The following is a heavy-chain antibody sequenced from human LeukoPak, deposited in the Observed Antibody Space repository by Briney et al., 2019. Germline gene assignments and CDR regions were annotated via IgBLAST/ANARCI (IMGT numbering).Heavy chain of an antibody. D-gene: IGHD2-8*01. J-gene: IGHJ3*02. CDR3: ARDNGFYPAYAFDI. CDR2: INPNSGDT. Sequence: ASVKVSCKASGYTFTGYYMHWVRQAPGQGLEWMGWINPNSGDTNSAQKFQGKVTMTRDTSISTAYMELSRLRSDDTAVYYCARDNGFYPAYAFDIWGQGTMVTVSS. V-gene: IGHV1-2*02. CDR1: GYTFTGYY.